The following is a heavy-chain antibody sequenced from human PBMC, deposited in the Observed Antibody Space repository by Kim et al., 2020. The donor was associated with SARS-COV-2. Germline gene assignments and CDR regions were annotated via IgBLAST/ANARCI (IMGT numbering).Heavy chain of an antibody. Sequence: ASVKVSCKASGYTFTSYAMHWVRQAPGQRLEWMGWINAGNGNTKYSQKFQGRVTITRDTSASTAYMELSSLRSEDTAVYYCARRFSGAAGNARPFDYWGQGTLVTVSS. CDR2: INAGNGNT. V-gene: IGHV1-3*01. CDR3: ARRFSGAAGNARPFDY. CDR1: GYTFTSYA. J-gene: IGHJ4*02. D-gene: IGHD6-13*01.